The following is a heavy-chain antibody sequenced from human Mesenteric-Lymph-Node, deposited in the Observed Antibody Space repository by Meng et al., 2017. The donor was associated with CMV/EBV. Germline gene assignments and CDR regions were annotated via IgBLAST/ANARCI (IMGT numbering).Heavy chain of an antibody. CDR2: INHAGRT. V-gene: IGHV4-34*01. D-gene: IGHD1-1*01. Sequence: SETLSLTCAIHNGSFTSYYWAWIRQARGKGLEWVGEINHAGRTSFNPSLKSRVTISVDTSKNQFSLRLNSVTAADTAIYYCARAWSGNYYFDSWGQGTLVTVSS. CDR1: NGSFTSYY. J-gene: IGHJ4*02. CDR3: ARAWSGNYYFDS.